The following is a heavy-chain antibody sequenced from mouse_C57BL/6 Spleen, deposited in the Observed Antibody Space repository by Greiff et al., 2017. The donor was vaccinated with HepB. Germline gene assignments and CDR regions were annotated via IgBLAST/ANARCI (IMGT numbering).Heavy chain of an antibody. J-gene: IGHJ4*01. V-gene: IGHV2-6*01. Sequence: QVQLQQSGPGLVAPSQSLSITCTVSGFSLTSYGVDWVRQSPGKGLEWLGVIWGVGSTNYNSALKSRLSISKDNSKSQVFLKMNSLQTDDTAMYYCARTYFGAMDYWGQGTSVTVSS. CDR3: ARTYFGAMDY. CDR2: IWGVGST. D-gene: IGHD2-10*01. CDR1: GFSLTSYG.